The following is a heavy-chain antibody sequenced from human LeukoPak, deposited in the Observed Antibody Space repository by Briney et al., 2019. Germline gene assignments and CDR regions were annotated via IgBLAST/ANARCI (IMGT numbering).Heavy chain of an antibody. J-gene: IGHJ5*02. CDR3: ARDVVVVPAAREGWFDP. V-gene: IGHV4-30-4*01. CDR2: IYYSGST. CDR1: GGSISSGDYY. D-gene: IGHD2-2*01. Sequence: SETLSLTCTVSGGSISSGDYYWSWIRQPPGEGLEWLGYIYYSGSTYFNPSLKSRVTISVDTSKNQFSLKLSSVTAADTAVYYCARDVVVVPAAREGWFDPWGQGTLVTVSS.